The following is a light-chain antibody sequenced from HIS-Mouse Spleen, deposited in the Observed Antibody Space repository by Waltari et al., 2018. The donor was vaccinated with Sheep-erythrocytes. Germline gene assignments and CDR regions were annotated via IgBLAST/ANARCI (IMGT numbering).Light chain of an antibody. Sequence: SYELTQPPSVSVSPGQTARLTCSGDKSGDKYACWYQQKPGQSPVLVIYQESKRPSGIPKRFSGSNSGNTATLTISGTQAMDEADYYCQAWDSSTVVFGGGTKLTVL. V-gene: IGLV3-1*01. CDR3: QAWDSSTVV. CDR2: QES. CDR1: KSGDKY. J-gene: IGLJ2*01.